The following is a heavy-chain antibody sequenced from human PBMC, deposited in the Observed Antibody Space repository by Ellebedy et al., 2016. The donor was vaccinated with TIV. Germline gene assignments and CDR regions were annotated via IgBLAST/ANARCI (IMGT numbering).Heavy chain of an antibody. CDR1: GYTFTAFH. CDR2: VSPNSGDT. V-gene: IGHV1-2*02. Sequence: AASVKVSCKTSGYTFTAFHIHWVRQAPGQGLEWMGWVSPNSGDTNYAQKFQGRVTLTRDTSTRTVYMEMSSLRSDDTAVYYCAAFPFGSSSSAFWGQGTLVTVSS. J-gene: IGHJ4*02. CDR3: AAFPFGSSSSAF. D-gene: IGHD6-6*01.